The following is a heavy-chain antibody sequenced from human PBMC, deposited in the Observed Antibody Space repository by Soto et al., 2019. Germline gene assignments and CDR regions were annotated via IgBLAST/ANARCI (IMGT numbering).Heavy chain of an antibody. J-gene: IGHJ4*02. CDR2: IYYSGST. CDR3: ARAEEEYDFWSGFPLVDY. D-gene: IGHD3-3*01. V-gene: IGHV4-31*03. Sequence: SETLSLTCTASGGSISSGGYYWSWIRQHPGKGLEWIGYIYYSGSTYYNPSLKSRVTISVDTSKNQFSLKLSSVTAADTAVYYCARAEEEYDFWSGFPLVDYWGQGTLVTVSS. CDR1: GGSISSGGYY.